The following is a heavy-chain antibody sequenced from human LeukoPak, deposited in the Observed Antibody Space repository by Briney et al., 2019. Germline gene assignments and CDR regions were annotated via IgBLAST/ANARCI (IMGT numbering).Heavy chain of an antibody. CDR3: TTATMA. Sequence: GGSLRLSCAASGFTISSNYISWVRQAPGKGLEWVGRVRSKADGGTSDYGAPVKGRFAISRDDSKNTLYLQVSSLKTEDTAVYYCTTATMAWGQGTLVTVSS. CDR1: GFTISSNY. CDR2: VRSKADGGTS. D-gene: IGHD4/OR15-4a*01. V-gene: IGHV3-15*01. J-gene: IGHJ5*02.